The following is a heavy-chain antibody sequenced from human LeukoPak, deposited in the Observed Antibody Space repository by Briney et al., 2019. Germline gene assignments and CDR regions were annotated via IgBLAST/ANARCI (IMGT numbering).Heavy chain of an antibody. Sequence: GEPLKISCKGSGYSFTSYWIGWVRQMPGKGLEWMGIIYPGDSDTRYSPSFQGQVTISADKSISTAYLQWSSLKASDTAMYYCAIPSGSYLPGFQHWGQGTLVTVSS. CDR3: AIPSGSYLPGFQH. V-gene: IGHV5-51*01. J-gene: IGHJ1*01. D-gene: IGHD1-26*01. CDR2: IYPGDSDT. CDR1: GYSFTSYW.